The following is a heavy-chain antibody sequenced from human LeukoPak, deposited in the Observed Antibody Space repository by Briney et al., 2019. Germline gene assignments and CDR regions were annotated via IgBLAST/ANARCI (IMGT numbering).Heavy chain of an antibody. CDR1: RFTFSSYW. CDR2: IKQDGSEQ. V-gene: IGHV3-7*05. J-gene: IGHJ4*02. CDR3: AREGGYGGVFDY. D-gene: IGHD5-12*01. Sequence: GGSLRLSCAASRFTFSSYWMTWVRQAPGKGLEWVANIKQDGSEQYYVGSVKGRFTISRDNTKNSLFLQMNSLRAKDTAVYYCAREGGYGGVFDYWGQGTLVTVSS.